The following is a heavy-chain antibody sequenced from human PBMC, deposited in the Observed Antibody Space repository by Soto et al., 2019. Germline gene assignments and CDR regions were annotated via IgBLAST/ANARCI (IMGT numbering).Heavy chain of an antibody. Sequence: PGGSLRLSCAASGFTFSSYAMSWVRQAPGKGLEWVSAISGSGGSTYYADSVKGRFTISRDNSKNALYLQMNSLRAEDTAVYYCAKDYEGGPGNFDYWGQGTLVTVSS. J-gene: IGHJ4*02. D-gene: IGHD3-16*01. CDR3: AKDYEGGPGNFDY. CDR2: ISGSGGST. CDR1: GFTFSSYA. V-gene: IGHV3-23*01.